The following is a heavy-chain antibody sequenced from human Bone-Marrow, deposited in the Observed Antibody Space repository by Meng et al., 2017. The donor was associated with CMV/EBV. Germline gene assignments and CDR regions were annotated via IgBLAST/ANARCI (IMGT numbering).Heavy chain of an antibody. J-gene: IGHJ4*02. V-gene: IGHV3-30-3*01. CDR3: ANWDAYYYGSSGRSGY. CDR1: GFPFSSYA. D-gene: IGHD3-22*01. Sequence: GESLKISCAAAGFPFSSYAMHRVRRAPGTGLEWVAVISYDGSKTYYTDSVKGRFTISRDNSKNTLYLQMKSLRPEDTAVYYCANWDAYYYGSSGRSGYWGQGTLVTVSS. CDR2: ISYDGSKT.